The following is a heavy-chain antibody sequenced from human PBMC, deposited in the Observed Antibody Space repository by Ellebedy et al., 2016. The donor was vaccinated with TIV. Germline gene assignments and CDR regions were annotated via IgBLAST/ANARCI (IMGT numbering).Heavy chain of an antibody. V-gene: IGHV3-73*01. CDR3: TRRDGDPLSYYYHYGMDV. D-gene: IGHD4-17*01. Sequence: GGSLRLSCAASGFTFSDSATHWVRQASGKGLEWVGRIRSKANSYATAYAASVKGRFTISRDDSKNTAYLQMNSLKTEDTAVYYCTRRDGDPLSYYYHYGMDVWGQGTTVTVSS. J-gene: IGHJ6*02. CDR2: IRSKANSYAT. CDR1: GFTFSDSA.